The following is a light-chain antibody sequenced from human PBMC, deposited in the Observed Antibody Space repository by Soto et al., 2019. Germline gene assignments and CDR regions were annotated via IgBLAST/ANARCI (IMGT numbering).Light chain of an antibody. CDR3: QSYDSSLSGSYV. V-gene: IGLV1-40*01. J-gene: IGLJ1*01. Sequence: QPVLTQPPSVSGAPGQRVTISRTGSRSNIGAGYVVHWYQQLPGTAPKLLIYGNNNRPSGVPDRFSGSKSGTSASLGITGLQADDEADYYCQSYDSSLSGSYVFGTGTKLTVL. CDR1: RSNIGAGYV. CDR2: GNN.